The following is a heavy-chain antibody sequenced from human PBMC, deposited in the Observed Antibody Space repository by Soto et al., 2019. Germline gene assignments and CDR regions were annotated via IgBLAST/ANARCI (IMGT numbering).Heavy chain of an antibody. CDR2: ISYDGSNK. V-gene: IGHV3-30*18. CDR3: AKAPTVTTRIYYYYYYMDV. Sequence: QVQLVESGGGVVQPGRSLRLSCAASGFTFSSYGMHWVRQAPGKGLEWVAVISYDGSNKYYADSVKGRFTISRDNSKNTLYLQMNSLRAEDRAVYYCAKAPTVTTRIYYYYYYMDVWGKGTTVTVSS. CDR1: GFTFSSYG. J-gene: IGHJ6*03. D-gene: IGHD4-17*01.